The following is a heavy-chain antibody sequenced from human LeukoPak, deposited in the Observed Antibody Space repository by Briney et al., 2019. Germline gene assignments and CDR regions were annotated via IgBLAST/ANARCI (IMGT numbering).Heavy chain of an antibody. CDR3: ARGFYYDSSGYLLLYYFDY. Sequence: SETLSLTCAVYGGSFSGYYWSWIRQPPGKGLEWIGEINHSGSTNYNPSLKSRVTISVDTSKDQFSLKLSSVTAADTAVYYCARGFYYDSSGYLLLYYFDYWGQGTLVTVSS. V-gene: IGHV4-34*01. J-gene: IGHJ4*02. CDR1: GGSFSGYY. D-gene: IGHD3-22*01. CDR2: INHSGST.